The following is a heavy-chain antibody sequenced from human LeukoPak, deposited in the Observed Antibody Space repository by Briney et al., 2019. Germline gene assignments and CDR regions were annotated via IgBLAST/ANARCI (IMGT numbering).Heavy chain of an antibody. Sequence: SETLSLTCAVYGGSFSGYYWSWIRQPPGKGLEWIGEINHSGSTNYNPSLKSRVTISVDTSKNQFSLKLSSVTAADTAVYYCARGRQQLVRAGTAYYYYMDVWGNGTTVTVSS. CDR3: ARGRQQLVRAGTAYYYYMDV. CDR1: GGSFSGYY. D-gene: IGHD6-13*01. V-gene: IGHV4-34*01. J-gene: IGHJ6*03. CDR2: INHSGST.